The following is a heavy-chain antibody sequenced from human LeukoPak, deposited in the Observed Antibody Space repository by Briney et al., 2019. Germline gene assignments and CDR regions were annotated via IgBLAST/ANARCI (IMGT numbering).Heavy chain of an antibody. CDR3: ATAAMDYYMDV. V-gene: IGHV3-33*01. J-gene: IGHJ6*03. CDR2: IWYDGSNK. Sequence: GGSLRLSCAASGFTFSRYGMHWVRQAPGKGLEWVAVIWYDGSNKYYADSVKGRFTISRDNSKNTLYLQMNSLRAEDTAVYYCATAAMDYYMDVWGKGTTVTVSS. CDR1: GFTFSRYG.